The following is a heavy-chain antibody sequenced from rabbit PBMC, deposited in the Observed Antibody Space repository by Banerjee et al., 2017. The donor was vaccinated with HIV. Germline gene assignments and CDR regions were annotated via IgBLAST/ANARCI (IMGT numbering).Heavy chain of an antibody. D-gene: IGHD4-1*01. CDR1: GFSFSGSYY. V-gene: IGHV1S45*01. CDR2: IYAGSSGST. J-gene: IGHJ6*01. CDR3: ARDLTDVIGWNFGW. Sequence: QEQLVESGGDLVQPGASLTLTCTASGFSFSGSYYMCWVRQAPGKGLEWIACIYAGSSGSTYYASWAKGRFTISKASSTTVTLQVTSLTVADTATYFCARDLTDVIGWNFGWWGPGTLVTVS.